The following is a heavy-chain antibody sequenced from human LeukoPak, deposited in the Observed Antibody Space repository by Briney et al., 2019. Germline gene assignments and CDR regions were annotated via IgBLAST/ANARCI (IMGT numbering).Heavy chain of an antibody. CDR2: ISSTGSTI. Sequence: GGPLRLSCTASRFTFSIYDMNWVRQAPGKGLEFVSYISSTGSTIYYADSVKGRFTISRDNAKNSLYLQMNSLRAEDTAAYYCARPLDYWGQGTLVTVSS. J-gene: IGHJ4*02. CDR1: RFTFSIYD. V-gene: IGHV3-48*03. CDR3: ARPLDY.